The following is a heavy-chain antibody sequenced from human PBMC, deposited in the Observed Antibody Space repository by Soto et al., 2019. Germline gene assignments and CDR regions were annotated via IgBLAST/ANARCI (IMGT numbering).Heavy chain of an antibody. CDR3: ARQFYFDRRGSHLSNSWFDS. CDR1: GGSVSNSDYY. D-gene: IGHD3-22*01. Sequence: WETLSLTCGVSGGSVSNSDYYWGWIRQPPGKGLEWIASMHYTGPTYYNPSLKSRVTIFVDTSTNQFSLNLKSVTNADTAVYFCARQFYFDRRGSHLSNSWFDSWGQGTQVTVSS. V-gene: IGHV4-39*01. J-gene: IGHJ5*01. CDR2: MHYTGPT.